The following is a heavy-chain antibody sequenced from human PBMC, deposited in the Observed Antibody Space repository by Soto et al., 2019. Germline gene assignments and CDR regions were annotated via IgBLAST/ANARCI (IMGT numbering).Heavy chain of an antibody. J-gene: IGHJ4*02. D-gene: IGHD3-10*01. CDR3: ARDPLGLVVRGVMADY. CDR1: GYTFTSYG. CDR2: ISAYNGNT. V-gene: IGHV1-18*01. Sequence: QVQLVQSGAEVKKPGASVKVSCKASGYTFTSYGISWVRQAPGQGLECMGWISAYNGNTNYAQKLQGRVTMTTDTSTSTAYMELRSLRSDDTAVYYCARDPLGLVVRGVMADYWGQGTLVTVSS.